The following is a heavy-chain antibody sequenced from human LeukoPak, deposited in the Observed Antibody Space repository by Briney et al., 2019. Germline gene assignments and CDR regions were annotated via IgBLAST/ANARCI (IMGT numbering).Heavy chain of an antibody. CDR3: AKDTLPPYYGSGSPSYYYGMDV. Sequence: PGGSLRLSCAASGFTFSSYAMSWVRQAPGKGLEWVSAISGSGGSTYYADSVKGRFTISRDNSKNTLYLQMNSLRAEDTAVYYCAKDTLPPYYGSGSPSYYYGMDVWGQGTTVTVSS. V-gene: IGHV3-23*01. D-gene: IGHD3-10*01. CDR1: GFTFSSYA. CDR2: ISGSGGST. J-gene: IGHJ6*02.